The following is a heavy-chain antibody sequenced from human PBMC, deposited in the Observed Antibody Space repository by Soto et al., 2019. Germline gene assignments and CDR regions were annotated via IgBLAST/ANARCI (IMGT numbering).Heavy chain of an antibody. J-gene: IGHJ4*02. D-gene: IGHD3-22*01. CDR2: IGSGGSPT. Sequence: EVQLLESGGGLVQPGGSLRLSCAASEFTFSNFAMSGVRQPPGKGLEWVSSIGSGGSPTYYADSVKGRFTISRDNSKNTLYLQMNSLRAEDTAVYYCAKGALTTYFDWGQGTLVTVSS. CDR1: EFTFSNFA. V-gene: IGHV3-23*01. CDR3: AKGALTTYFD.